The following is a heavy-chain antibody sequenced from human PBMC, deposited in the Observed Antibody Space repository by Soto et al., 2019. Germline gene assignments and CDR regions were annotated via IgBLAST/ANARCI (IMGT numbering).Heavy chain of an antibody. Sequence: QVQLVQSGAEVKKPGSSVKVSCEASGGTFSSYAISWVRQAPGQGLEWMGGIIPIFGTANYAQKFQGRVTITADESTSTAYMELSSLRSEDTAVYYCAGYYDSSAQTYFDYWGQGTLVTVSS. CDR2: IIPIFGTA. V-gene: IGHV1-69*01. D-gene: IGHD3-22*01. CDR3: AGYYDSSAQTYFDY. CDR1: GGTFSSYA. J-gene: IGHJ4*02.